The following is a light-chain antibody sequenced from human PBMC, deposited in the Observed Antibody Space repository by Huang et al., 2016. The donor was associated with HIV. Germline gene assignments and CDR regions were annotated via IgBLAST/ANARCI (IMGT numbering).Light chain of an antibody. CDR3: QQYDDWPMYT. CDR1: QSVRTK. J-gene: IGKJ2*01. CDR2: GAS. V-gene: IGKV3-15*01. Sequence: EIVMTQSPATLSVSPGERATLSCRASQSVRTKLAWYQQKPGQAPSLRIYGASTRATDIPARFSGSGSGTEFTLTISSLQSEDFAFYYCQQYDDWPMYTFGQGTKLEI.